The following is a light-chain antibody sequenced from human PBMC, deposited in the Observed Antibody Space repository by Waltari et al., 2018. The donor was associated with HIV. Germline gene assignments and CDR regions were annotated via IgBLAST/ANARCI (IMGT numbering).Light chain of an antibody. J-gene: IGLJ2*01. CDR3: GTWDTSLSGAV. CDR2: DSD. Sequence: ISCSGSGSNIRYTSVSWYRQVPGAAPRLLISDSDKRPSGIPDRFSGSKSGTSATLGITGLQTGDEADYYCGTWDTSLSGAVFGGGTKLTVL. CDR1: GSNIRYTS. V-gene: IGLV1-51*01.